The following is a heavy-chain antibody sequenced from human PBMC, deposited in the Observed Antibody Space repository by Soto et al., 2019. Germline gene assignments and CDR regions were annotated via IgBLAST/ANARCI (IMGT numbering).Heavy chain of an antibody. Sequence: PSETLSLTCAVYGGSFSGYYWSWIRQPPGKGLEWIGEINHSGSTNYNPSLKSRVTISVDTSKNQFSLKLSSVTAADTAGYYCARGLYSSGWYRNYYGMDVWGQGTTVTVSS. V-gene: IGHV4-34*01. CDR3: ARGLYSSGWYRNYYGMDV. D-gene: IGHD6-19*01. CDR2: INHSGST. CDR1: GGSFSGYY. J-gene: IGHJ6*02.